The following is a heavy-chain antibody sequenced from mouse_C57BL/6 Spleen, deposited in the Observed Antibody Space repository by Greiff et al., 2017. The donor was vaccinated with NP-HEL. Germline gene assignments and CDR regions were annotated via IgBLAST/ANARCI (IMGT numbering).Heavy chain of an antibody. J-gene: IGHJ4*01. CDR1: GYTFRSYD. V-gene: IGHV1-85*01. CDR3: GPLRRRDAMDY. D-gene: IGHD1-2*01. CDR2: ISHRDGST. Sequence: QVQLQQSEPGLVKPGASVKLSCKASGYTFRSYDINWVKQSPGKGLEWIGCISHRDGSTKYTDKVKGKATFTGDTSKSTTYLELSRLKSEDSAVYFCGPLRRRDAMDYWGQGTSVTVSS.